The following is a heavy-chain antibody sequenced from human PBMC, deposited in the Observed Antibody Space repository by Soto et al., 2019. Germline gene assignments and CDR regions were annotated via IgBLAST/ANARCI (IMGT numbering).Heavy chain of an antibody. CDR1: GYTFTNFG. V-gene: IGHV1-18*01. Sequence: AVKFSCKASGYTFTNFGATWVRRAPGQGLEWMGCISAYTDTPNYAQKFQGGVTMTTDTSTSTAYMDLGSLTSENRAVYYRARVIPGVEAWFDPWGQGTLVTVPS. CDR2: ISAYTDTP. J-gene: IGHJ5*02. CDR3: ARVIPGVEAWFDP. D-gene: IGHD2-2*01.